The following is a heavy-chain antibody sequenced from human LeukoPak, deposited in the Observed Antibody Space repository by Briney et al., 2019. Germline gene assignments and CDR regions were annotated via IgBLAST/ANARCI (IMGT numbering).Heavy chain of an antibody. D-gene: IGHD2-8*01. Sequence: SETLSLTCTVSGGSISSYYWSWIRQPPGKGLEWIGYIYYSGSTNYNPSLKSRVTISVDTSKNQFSLKLSSVTAADTAVYYCARQRLYALFDYWGQGTLVTVSS. CDR1: GGSISSYY. CDR2: IYYSGST. V-gene: IGHV4-59*08. CDR3: ARQRLYALFDY. J-gene: IGHJ4*02.